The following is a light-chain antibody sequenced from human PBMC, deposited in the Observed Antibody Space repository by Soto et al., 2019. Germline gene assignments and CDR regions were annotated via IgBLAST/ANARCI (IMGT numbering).Light chain of an antibody. CDR3: QQYKDWPTT. J-gene: IGKJ1*01. CDR2: SAS. CDR1: QSVSSS. Sequence: EIMMTQSPATLSVSPGERATLSCRASQSVSSSVAWYQQRSGQAPRLLISSASSRATGVPVRFSGSGSGTDFTLTITSLQSEDFGVYYCQQYKDWPTTFGQGTKVEI. V-gene: IGKV3-15*01.